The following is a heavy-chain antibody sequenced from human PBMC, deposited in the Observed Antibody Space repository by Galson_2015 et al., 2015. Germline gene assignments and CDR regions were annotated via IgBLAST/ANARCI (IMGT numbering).Heavy chain of an antibody. CDR1: GFTFSSYG. D-gene: IGHD4-17*01. CDR2: ISYDGSNK. V-gene: IGHV3-30*18. J-gene: IGHJ4*02. CDR3: VKETTVNSFDY. Sequence: SLRLSCAASGFTFSSYGMHWVRQAPGKGLEWVAVISYDGSNKYYADSVKGRFTISRDNSKNTLYLQMNSLRAEDTAVYYCVKETTVNSFDYWGQGTLVTVSS.